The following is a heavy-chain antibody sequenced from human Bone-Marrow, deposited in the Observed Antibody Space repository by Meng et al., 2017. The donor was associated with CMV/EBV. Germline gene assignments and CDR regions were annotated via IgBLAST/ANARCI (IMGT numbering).Heavy chain of an antibody. CDR3: ARERELLWFGESDAFDI. D-gene: IGHD3-10*01. J-gene: IGHJ3*02. CDR2: INPNSGGT. Sequence: ASVKVSCKASGYTFTGYYMHWVRQAPGQGLEWMGWINPNSGGTNYAQKFQGRVTMTRETSISTAYMELSRLRSDDTAVYYCARERELLWFGESDAFDIWGQGTMVTVSS. V-gene: IGHV1-2*02. CDR1: GYTFTGYY.